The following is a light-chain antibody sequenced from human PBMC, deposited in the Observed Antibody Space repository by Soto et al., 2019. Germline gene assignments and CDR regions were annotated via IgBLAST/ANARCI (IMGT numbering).Light chain of an antibody. V-gene: IGKV3-20*01. CDR1: QSVSDSY. CDR3: QHYGTSAL. J-gene: IGKJ3*01. CDR2: AY. Sequence: EIVLPQSPGTLSLSPGERATLSCRASQSVSDSYLACYQQKPGQAPRLLIYAYSRATGIPDRLSGSGSGTDFTLTISRLEPEDFAVYYCQHYGTSALFGPGNKVYIK.